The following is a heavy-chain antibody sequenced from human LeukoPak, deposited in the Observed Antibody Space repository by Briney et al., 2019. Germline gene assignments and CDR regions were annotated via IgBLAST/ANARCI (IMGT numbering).Heavy chain of an antibody. CDR1: DYSIVTGNF. D-gene: IGHD2-2*01. V-gene: IGHV4-38-2*02. Sequence: SETLSLTCTVSDYSIVTGNFWGWIRQPPGKGLEWIGSFYHGGGTYYSPSLKSRVTISVDTSKNKFSLKLSSVTAADTAVYYCARGVVEVPPGIRESDQFDSWGQGTLVTVSS. J-gene: IGHJ4*02. CDR2: FYHGGGT. CDR3: ARGVVEVPPGIRESDQFDS.